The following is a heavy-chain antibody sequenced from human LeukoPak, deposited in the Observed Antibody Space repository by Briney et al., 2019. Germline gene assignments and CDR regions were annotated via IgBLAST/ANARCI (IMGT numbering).Heavy chain of an antibody. CDR2: FTSSGGTT. D-gene: IGHD3-10*01. J-gene: IGHJ4*02. CDR1: GFTFSSYA. CDR3: AKDGVAAGSGGDYFDY. Sequence: GGSLRLSCAASGFTFSSYAMTWVRQAPGKGLEWVATFTSSGGTTYYAASVKGRFTISRDNSTNTLYLQMNSLRAEDTAVYYCAKDGVAAGSGGDYFDYWGQGTLVTVSS. V-gene: IGHV3-23*01.